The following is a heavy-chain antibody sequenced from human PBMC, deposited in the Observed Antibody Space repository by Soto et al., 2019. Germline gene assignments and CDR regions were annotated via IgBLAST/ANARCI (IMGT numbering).Heavy chain of an antibody. J-gene: IGHJ4*02. D-gene: IGHD1-26*01. Sequence: QVQLVQSGAEVKKPGSSVKVSCKASGGTFSSYAISWVRQAPGQGLEWMGGIIPIFGTANYAQKFQGRVTITADEATSTAYMELSSLRSEDTAVYYCARDGRSGSYATPYDYWGQGTLVTVSS. V-gene: IGHV1-69*01. CDR2: IIPIFGTA. CDR3: ARDGRSGSYATPYDY. CDR1: GGTFSSYA.